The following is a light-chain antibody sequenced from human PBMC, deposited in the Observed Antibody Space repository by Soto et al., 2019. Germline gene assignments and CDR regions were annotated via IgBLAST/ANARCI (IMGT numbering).Light chain of an antibody. J-gene: IGKJ5*01. V-gene: IGKV3-15*01. CDR2: GAS. Sequence: EIVMTQSPAILSVSPGERATLSCRASQNVNNNFAWYQQKPGQAPRLLIHGASTRATGIPARFSGSRSGTEFTLTISSLQSEDFAVYYCQKYNNWPPITFGQGTRLEIK. CDR3: QKYNNWPPIT. CDR1: QNVNNN.